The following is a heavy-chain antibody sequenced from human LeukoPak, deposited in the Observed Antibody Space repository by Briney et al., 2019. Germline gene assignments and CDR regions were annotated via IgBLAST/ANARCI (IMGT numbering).Heavy chain of an antibody. Sequence: GGSLSLSCAASGFSFGSHWMTWVRQAPGKGLEWVANIRQDGGIKYYVDSVKGRFTVSRDNAKNSLYLQMNSLRAEDMAVYFCTRMSGSGRQASYDSWGQGTLVTVSS. CDR1: GFSFGSHW. J-gene: IGHJ4*02. D-gene: IGHD3-10*01. V-gene: IGHV3-7*01. CDR2: IRQDGGIK. CDR3: TRMSGSGRQASYDS.